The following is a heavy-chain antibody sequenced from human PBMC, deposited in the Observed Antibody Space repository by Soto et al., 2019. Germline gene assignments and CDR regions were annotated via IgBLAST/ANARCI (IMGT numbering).Heavy chain of an antibody. CDR1: GDSISSTKW. CDR2: IYHGGNT. Sequence: QVQLQESGPGLVKPAETLSLTCAVSGDSISSTKWWTWVRQPPGKGLEWIGEIYHGGNTNYKPSLNSQLTISVDKAKNQFSLKPNSVTAADTAVYYCSSTASCWPTFEAYWGQGILVTVSS. CDR3: SSTASCWPTFEAY. V-gene: IGHV4-4*02. J-gene: IGHJ4*02. D-gene: IGHD6-19*01.